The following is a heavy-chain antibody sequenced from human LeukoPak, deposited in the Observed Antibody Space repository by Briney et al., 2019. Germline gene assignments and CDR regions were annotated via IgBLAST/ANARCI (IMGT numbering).Heavy chain of an antibody. CDR3: ARGWWGYYYDSSGYYYVPFDY. D-gene: IGHD3-22*01. CDR1: GGSFSGYY. Sequence: SETLSLTCAVYGGSFSGYYWSWIRQPPGKGLEWIGEINHSGSTNYNPSLKSRVTISVDTSKNQISLKLSSVTAADTAVYYCARGWWGYYYDSSGYYYVPFDYWGQGTLVTVSS. CDR2: INHSGST. V-gene: IGHV4-34*01. J-gene: IGHJ4*02.